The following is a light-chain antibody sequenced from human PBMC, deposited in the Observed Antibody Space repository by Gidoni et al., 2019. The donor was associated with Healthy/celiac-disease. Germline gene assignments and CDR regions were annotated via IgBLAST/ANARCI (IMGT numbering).Light chain of an antibody. Sequence: DIQMTQSPSSLSASVGDRVTITCRASQCISSYVNWYQQKPGKAPKLLIYAASSLQSWVPSRFSGSGSGTDFTLTISSLQPEDFATYYCQQSYSTPLPFGGGIKVEIK. CDR1: QCISSY. J-gene: IGKJ4*01. CDR3: QQSYSTPLP. V-gene: IGKV1-39*01. CDR2: AAS.